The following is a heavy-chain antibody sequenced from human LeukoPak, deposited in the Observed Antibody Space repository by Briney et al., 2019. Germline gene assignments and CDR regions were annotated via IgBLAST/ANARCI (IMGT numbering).Heavy chain of an antibody. CDR1: GYSISSGYY. CDR3: ARLRGAIVEGSRDYGGPYYFDN. J-gene: IGHJ4*02. CDR2: IYHSGTT. V-gene: IGHV4-38-2*02. D-gene: IGHD4-23*01. Sequence: SETLSLTCTVSGYSISSGYYWGWIRQPPGKGLEWIGTIYHSGTTYYNPSLKSRVAISIDTSKNQFSLKLSSVTAADTAVYYCARLRGAIVEGSRDYGGPYYFDNWGQGNLVTVSS.